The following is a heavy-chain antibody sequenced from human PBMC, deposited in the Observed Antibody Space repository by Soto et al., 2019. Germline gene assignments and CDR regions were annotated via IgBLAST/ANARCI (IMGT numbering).Heavy chain of an antibody. Sequence: GASVKVSCKASGYTFTSYGISWVRQAPGQGLEWMGWISAYNGNTNYAQKLQGRVTMTTDTSTSTAYMELRSLRSDDTAVYYCAADPHYYDSSGYHEYFQHWGQGTLVTVSS. CDR2: ISAYNGNT. V-gene: IGHV1-18*01. J-gene: IGHJ1*01. D-gene: IGHD3-22*01. CDR1: GYTFTSYG. CDR3: AADPHYYDSSGYHEYFQH.